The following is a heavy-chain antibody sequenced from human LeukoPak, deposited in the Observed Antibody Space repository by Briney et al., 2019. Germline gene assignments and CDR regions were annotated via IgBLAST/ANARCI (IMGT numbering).Heavy chain of an antibody. V-gene: IGHV3-33*01. J-gene: IGHJ4*02. D-gene: IGHD6-13*01. CDR2: IWYDGSNK. Sequence: GGSLRLSCAASGFTFSSYGMHWVRQAPGKGLEWVAVIWYDGSNKYYADSVEGRFTISRDNSENTLFLQMNSLRVEDTAMYYCAGSSRKYYFEYWGQGTLVTVSS. CDR1: GFTFSSYG. CDR3: AGSSRKYYFEY.